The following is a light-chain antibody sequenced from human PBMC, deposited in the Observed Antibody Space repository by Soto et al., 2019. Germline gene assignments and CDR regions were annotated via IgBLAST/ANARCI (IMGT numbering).Light chain of an antibody. V-gene: IGLV2-11*01. CDR3: CSDAGSYEV. Sequence: QSVLTQPRSVSGSPGQSGTISCTGTSSDVGGYNYVSWYQQHPGKAPKLMIYDVSKRPSGVPDRFSGSKSGNTASLTISGLQAEDEADYYCCSDAGSYEVFGGGTKLTVL. CDR2: DVS. CDR1: SSDVGGYNY. J-gene: IGLJ2*01.